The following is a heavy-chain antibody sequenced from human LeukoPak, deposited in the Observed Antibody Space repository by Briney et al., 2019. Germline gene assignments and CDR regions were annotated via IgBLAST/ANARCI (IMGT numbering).Heavy chain of an antibody. J-gene: IGHJ5*02. CDR2: INRSGST. D-gene: IGHD2-21*02. Sequence: SETLSLTCAVYGGSFSGYYWSWIRQPPGKGLEWIGEINRSGSTNYNPSLKSRVTISVDTSKNQFSLKLSSVTAADTAVYYCARGRGSYCGGDCYSGFWFDPWGQGTLVTVSS. CDR3: ARGRGSYCGGDCYSGFWFDP. V-gene: IGHV4-34*01. CDR1: GGSFSGYY.